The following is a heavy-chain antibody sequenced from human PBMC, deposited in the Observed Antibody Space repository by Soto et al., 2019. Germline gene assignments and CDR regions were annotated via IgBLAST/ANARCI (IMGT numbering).Heavy chain of an antibody. CDR3: ARQSKVTFFDY. CDR1: GGSISSSSYY. V-gene: IGHV4-39*01. D-gene: IGHD5-18*01. Sequence: QLQLQESGPGLVKPSETLSLTCTVSGGSISSSSYYWGWIRQPPGKGLEWIGSIYYSGSTYYNPSLKSRVTISVDTSKNQFSLKLSSVTAADTAVYYCARQSKVTFFDYWGQGTLVTVSS. J-gene: IGHJ4*02. CDR2: IYYSGST.